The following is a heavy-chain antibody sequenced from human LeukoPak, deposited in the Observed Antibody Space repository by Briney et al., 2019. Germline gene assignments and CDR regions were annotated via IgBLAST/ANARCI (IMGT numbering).Heavy chain of an antibody. CDR2: IYYSGST. Sequence: SETLSLTCTVSGGSISSYYWSWIRQPPGKGLEWIGYIYYSGSTNYNPSLKSRVTISVDTSKNQFSLKLSSVTAADTAVYYCAGGGVVVAATNPYYYYYMDVWGKGTTVTVSS. CDR3: AGGGVVVAATNPYYYYYMDV. CDR1: GGSISSYY. V-gene: IGHV4-59*01. J-gene: IGHJ6*03. D-gene: IGHD2-15*01.